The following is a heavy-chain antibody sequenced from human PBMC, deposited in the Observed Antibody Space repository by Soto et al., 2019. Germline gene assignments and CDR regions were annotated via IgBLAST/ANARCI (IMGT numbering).Heavy chain of an antibody. CDR2: IYSGGST. J-gene: IGHJ5*02. CDR1: GFTVSSNY. Sequence: EVQLVESGGGLVQPGGSLRLSCAASGFTVSSNYMSWVRQAPGKGLEWVSVIYSGGSTYYADSVKGRSTISRDNSKNTLYLQMSSLRAEEMAVYYCARQWLVYTWIDPWGQGTLVTVSS. CDR3: ARQWLVYTWIDP. D-gene: IGHD6-19*01. V-gene: IGHV3-66*04.